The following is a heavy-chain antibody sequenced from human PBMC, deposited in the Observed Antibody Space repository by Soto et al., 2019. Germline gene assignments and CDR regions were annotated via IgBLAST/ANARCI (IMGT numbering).Heavy chain of an antibody. CDR1: GFTFSSYE. J-gene: IGHJ3*02. D-gene: IGHD3-22*01. CDR2: ISSSGSTI. Sequence: GRSLRLSCAASGFTFSSYEMNWVRQAPGKGLEWVSYISSSGSTIYYADSVKGRFTISRDNAKNSLYLQMNSLRAEDTAVYYCARTLYYYDSSGYSRPGDAFDIWGQGTMVTVSS. V-gene: IGHV3-48*03. CDR3: ARTLYYYDSSGYSRPGDAFDI.